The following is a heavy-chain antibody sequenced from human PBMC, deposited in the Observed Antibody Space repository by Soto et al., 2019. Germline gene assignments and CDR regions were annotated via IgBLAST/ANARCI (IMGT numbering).Heavy chain of an antibody. CDR1: GYTFTSYG. CDR3: ARGQQLVPEGLYYFDY. CDR2: ISAYNGNT. D-gene: IGHD6-13*01. J-gene: IGHJ4*02. Sequence: PSVKVSCKASGYTFTSYGISWVRQAPGQGLEWMGWISAYNGNTNYAQKLQGRVTMTTDTSTSTAYMELRSLRSDDTAVYYCARGQQLVPEGLYYFDYWGQGTLVTVSS. V-gene: IGHV1-18*01.